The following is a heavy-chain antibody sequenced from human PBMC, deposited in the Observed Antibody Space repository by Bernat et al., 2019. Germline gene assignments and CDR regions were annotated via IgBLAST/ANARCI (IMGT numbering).Heavy chain of an antibody. CDR1: GFTFSSYG. V-gene: IGHV3-30*18. J-gene: IGHJ4*02. Sequence: QVQLVESGGGVVQPGRSLRLSCAASGFTFSSYGMHWVRQAPGKGLEWVAVISYDGSNKYYADSVKGRFTISRDNSKNTLYLQMNSLRAEDTAVYYCAKDQRRGSYYLNWGQGTLVTVSS. CDR3: AKDQRRGSYYLN. CDR2: ISYDGSNK. D-gene: IGHD1-26*01.